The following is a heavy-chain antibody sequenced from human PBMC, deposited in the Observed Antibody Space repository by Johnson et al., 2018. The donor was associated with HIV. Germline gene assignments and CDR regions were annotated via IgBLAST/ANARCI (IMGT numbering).Heavy chain of an antibody. CDR1: GFTVSSNY. CDR2: IYNGGST. V-gene: IGHV3-53*01. J-gene: IGHJ3*02. CDR3: ARRDAALVTAAFEI. D-gene: IGHD5-18*01. Sequence: VQLVESGGGLIQPGGSLRLSCAASGFTVSSNYMNWVRQAPGKGLEWVSVIYNGGSTYYADSVKGRFTISRDNSKNTLYLQMNSLKTEDTAVYYCARRDAALVTAAFEIWGQGTMVTVSS.